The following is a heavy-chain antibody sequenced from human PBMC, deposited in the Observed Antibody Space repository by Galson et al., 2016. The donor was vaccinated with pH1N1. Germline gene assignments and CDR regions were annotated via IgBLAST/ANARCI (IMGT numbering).Heavy chain of an antibody. CDR3: ARLTYYDSSPIDF. Sequence: QSGAEVKKPGESLRISCKGSGYNIASYWIAWVRQMPGRGLEWMGKIDPFDSYTNCSPSFQGHVTISADKSINTAYLQWNTLRASDTAMYFCARLTYYDSSPIDFWGQGTLVTVSS. CDR2: IDPFDSYT. D-gene: IGHD3-22*01. CDR1: GYNIASYW. J-gene: IGHJ4*02. V-gene: IGHV5-10-1*01.